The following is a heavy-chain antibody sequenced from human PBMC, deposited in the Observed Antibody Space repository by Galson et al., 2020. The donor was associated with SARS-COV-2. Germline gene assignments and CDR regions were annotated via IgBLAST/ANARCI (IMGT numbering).Heavy chain of an antibody. Sequence: SETLSLTCAVYGGSFSGYYWSWIRQPPGKGLEWIGEINHSGSTNYNPSLKSRVTISVDTSKNQFSLKLSSVTAADTAVYYCARGWGTAMASNNEYYYYGMDVWGQGTTVTVSS. J-gene: IGHJ6*02. V-gene: IGHV4-34*01. CDR2: INHSGST. CDR3: ARGWGTAMASNNEYYYYGMDV. D-gene: IGHD5-18*01. CDR1: GGSFSGYY.